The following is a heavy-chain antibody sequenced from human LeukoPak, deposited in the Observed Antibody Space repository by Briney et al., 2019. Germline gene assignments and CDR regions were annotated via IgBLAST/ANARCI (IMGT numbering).Heavy chain of an antibody. CDR2: ISGSAAAT. D-gene: IGHD1-14*01. V-gene: IGHV3-23*01. J-gene: IGHJ4*02. Sequence: GGSLRLSCAVSGFTFSSYEMNWVRQAPGKGLEWVSAISGSAAATFYGDSVKGRFTIPRDNSKRTVYLQMNSLRVEDTAVYYCAKRGPESPASGKYYFDSWGQGTLVTVSS. CDR1: GFTFSSYE. CDR3: AKRGPESPASGKYYFDS.